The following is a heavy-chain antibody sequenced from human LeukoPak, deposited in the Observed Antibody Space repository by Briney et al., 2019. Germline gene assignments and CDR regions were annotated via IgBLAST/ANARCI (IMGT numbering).Heavy chain of an antibody. V-gene: IGHV1-69*04. D-gene: IGHD3-10*01. CDR2: IIPILGIA. J-gene: IGHJ4*02. CDR1: GGTFSSYA. Sequence: SVKVSCKASGGTFSSYAISWVRQAPGQGLEWMGRIIPILGIANYAQKFQGRVTITADKSTSTAYMELSSLRSEDTAVYYCARESGLLWFGESYNDYWGQGTLVTVSS. CDR3: ARESGLLWFGESYNDY.